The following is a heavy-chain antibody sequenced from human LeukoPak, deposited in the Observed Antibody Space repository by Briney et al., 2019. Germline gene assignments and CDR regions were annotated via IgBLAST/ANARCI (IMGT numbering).Heavy chain of an antibody. J-gene: IGHJ6*03. Sequence: PGGSLILSCAASGFTFSSYWMSWVRQAPGKGLEWVANIKQDGSEKYYVDSVKGRFTISRDNAKNSLYLQMNSLRAEDTAVYYCARVFSYSQPNRDYYYYMDVWGKGTTVTVSS. CDR3: ARVFSYSQPNRDYYYYMDV. CDR2: IKQDGSEK. CDR1: GFTFSSYW. D-gene: IGHD4-11*01. V-gene: IGHV3-7*01.